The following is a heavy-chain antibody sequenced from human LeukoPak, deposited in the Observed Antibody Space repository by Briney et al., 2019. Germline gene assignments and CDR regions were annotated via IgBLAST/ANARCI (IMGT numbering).Heavy chain of an antibody. D-gene: IGHD1-1*01. Sequence: GGSLRLSCTVSGFTVSSNSMSWVRQAPGKGLEWVSSISGSDGTTYYADSVEGRFTISRDNSKYTLSLQMNSLRTEDTAVYYCAKVDNWKYGHHDFWGQGTLVTVSS. V-gene: IGHV3-23*01. J-gene: IGHJ4*02. CDR3: AKVDNWKYGHHDF. CDR1: GFTVSSNS. CDR2: ISGSDGTT.